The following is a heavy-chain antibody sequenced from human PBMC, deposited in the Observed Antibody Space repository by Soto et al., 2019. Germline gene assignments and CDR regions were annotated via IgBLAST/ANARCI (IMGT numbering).Heavy chain of an antibody. CDR3: ANEPEPGDYYYYYMDV. V-gene: IGHV1-69*02. Sequence: QVQLVQSGAEVKKPGSSVKVSCKASGGTFSSYTISWVRQAPGQGLEWMGRIIPILGIANYAQKFQGRVTITADKSTSTAYMELSSLRSEDTAVYYCANEPEPGDYYYYYMDVWGKGTTVTVSS. CDR1: GGTFSSYT. J-gene: IGHJ6*03. CDR2: IIPILGIA. D-gene: IGHD1-1*01.